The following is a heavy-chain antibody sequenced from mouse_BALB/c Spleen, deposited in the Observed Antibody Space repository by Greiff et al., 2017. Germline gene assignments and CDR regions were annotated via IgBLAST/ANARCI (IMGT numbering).Heavy chain of an antibody. CDR2: ISSGGGST. D-gene: IGHD2-14*01. V-gene: IGHV5-12-1*01. CDR1: GFAFSSYD. Sequence: EVQGVESGGGLVKPGGSLKLSCAASGFAFSSYDMSWVRQTPEKRLEWVAYISSGGGSTYYPDTVKGRFTISRDNAKNTLYLQMSSLKSEDTAMYFCARHKGRYDDYYYAMDYWGQGTSVTVSS. J-gene: IGHJ4*01. CDR3: ARHKGRYDDYYYAMDY.